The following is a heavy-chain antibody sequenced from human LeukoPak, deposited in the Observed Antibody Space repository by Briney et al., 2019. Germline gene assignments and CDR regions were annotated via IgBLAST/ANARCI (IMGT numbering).Heavy chain of an antibody. Sequence: GGSLRLSCAASGFTFSTYAMNWVRQAPGKGLEWVSLISDSGANKHYADSVKGRFTISRDNSKNTLSLQMNSLRAEDTAVYYCAKDLYSSGWFHAFDIWGQGTMVTVSS. D-gene: IGHD6-19*01. V-gene: IGHV3-23*01. CDR3: AKDLYSSGWFHAFDI. CDR2: ISDSGANK. J-gene: IGHJ3*02. CDR1: GFTFSTYA.